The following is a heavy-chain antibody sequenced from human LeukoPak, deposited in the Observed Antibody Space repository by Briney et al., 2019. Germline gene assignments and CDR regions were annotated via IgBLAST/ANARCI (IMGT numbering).Heavy chain of an antibody. J-gene: IGHJ4*02. V-gene: IGHV3-9*01. Sequence: GGSLRPSCAASGFTFSHYAMHWVRQVPGKGPEWVSGIRCGGRHIDYADSVKGRFTISRDNSKNSLYLEMNSLRTEDTAFYYCVEDSRLSQLAGGVTFDYWGQGTVVTVSS. CDR3: VEDSRLSQLAGGVTFDY. D-gene: IGHD2-8*02. CDR2: IRCGGRHI. CDR1: GFTFSHYA.